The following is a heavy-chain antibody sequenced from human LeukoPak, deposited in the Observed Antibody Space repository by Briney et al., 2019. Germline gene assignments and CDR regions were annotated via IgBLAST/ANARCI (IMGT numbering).Heavy chain of an antibody. V-gene: IGHV4-59*01. CDR2: IYYSGST. CDR3: ATSGATTATTWGGNWFDP. J-gene: IGHJ5*02. CDR1: GGSISSYY. Sequence: PSETLSLTCTVSGGSISSYYWSWIRQPPGKGLEWIGYIYYSGSTNYNPSLKSRVTFSVDTSKSQFSLKLSSVTAADTAVYYCATSGATTATTWGGNWFDPWGQGALVTVSS. D-gene: IGHD4-17*01.